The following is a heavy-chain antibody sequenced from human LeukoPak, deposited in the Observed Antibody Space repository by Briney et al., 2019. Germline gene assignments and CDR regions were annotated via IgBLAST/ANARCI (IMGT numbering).Heavy chain of an antibody. D-gene: IGHD4-23*01. V-gene: IGHV4-59*01. CDR2: IYYSGST. CDR1: GGSISSYY. J-gene: IGHJ3*02. Sequence: SETLSLTCTVSGGSISSYYWSWIRQPPGKGLEWIGYIYYSGSTNQNPSLKSRVTISVDTSKNQCSLKLTSVTAAETAIYYCGXXXGYYGGYPFEIWGQGTMVTVSS. CDR3: GXXXGYYGGYPFEI.